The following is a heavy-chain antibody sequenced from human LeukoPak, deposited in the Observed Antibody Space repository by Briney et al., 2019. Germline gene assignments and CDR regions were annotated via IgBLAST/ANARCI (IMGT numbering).Heavy chain of an antibody. CDR1: GFTFSSYS. V-gene: IGHV3-21*01. J-gene: IGHJ6*02. D-gene: IGHD5/OR15-5a*01. CDR3: ARDLLFDYCGMDV. Sequence: GGSLRLSCAASGFTFSSYSMNWVRQAPGKGLEWVSSISSSSSYIYYADSVKGRFTISRDNAKNSLYLQMNSLRAEDTAVYYCARDLLFDYCGMDVWGQGTTVTVSS. CDR2: ISSSSSYI.